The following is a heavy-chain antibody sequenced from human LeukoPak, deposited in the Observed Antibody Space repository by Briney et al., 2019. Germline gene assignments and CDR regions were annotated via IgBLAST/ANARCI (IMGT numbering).Heavy chain of an antibody. CDR2: ISGNNGKT. CDR3: TRDLGSGLTIDY. J-gene: IGHJ4*02. CDR1: GYSFTSYG. V-gene: IGHV1-18*01. D-gene: IGHD3-16*01. Sequence: ASVRVSCKASGYSFTSYGISWVRQAPGQGLEWMGWISGNNGKTNYVQKFQGRVTLTSDTSTSTTYMELRSLRSDDTAVYYCTRDLGSGLTIDYWGQGTLVTVSS.